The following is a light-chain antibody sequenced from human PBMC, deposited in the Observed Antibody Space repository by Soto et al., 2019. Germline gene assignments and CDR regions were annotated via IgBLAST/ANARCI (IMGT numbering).Light chain of an antibody. V-gene: IGKV1-39*01. J-gene: IGKJ5*01. CDR3: QQSNSIPYT. CDR1: QSITSH. CDR2: AAS. Sequence: IQMTQSPSSLSSSVGNRVTITFRASQSITSHLNWYQQKPGKAPKLLIYAASSMQSGVPSRFSGSGSGTDFTLTISSLLPEDFATYYCQQSNSIPYTFGQGTRLEI.